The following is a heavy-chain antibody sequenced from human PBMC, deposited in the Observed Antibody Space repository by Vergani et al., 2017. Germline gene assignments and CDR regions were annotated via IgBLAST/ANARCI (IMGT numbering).Heavy chain of an antibody. D-gene: IGHD3-9*01. V-gene: IGHV3-21*01. CDR3: ARADILTGWSWFDP. CDR2: ISSSSSYI. Sequence: EVQLVESGGGLVKPGGSLRLSCEASGFPLSSYSMNWVRQAPGKGLEWVSSISSSSSYIYYADSVKGRFTISRDNAKNSLYLQMNSLRAEDTAVYYCARADILTGWSWFDPWGQGTLVTVSS. J-gene: IGHJ5*02. CDR1: GFPLSSYS.